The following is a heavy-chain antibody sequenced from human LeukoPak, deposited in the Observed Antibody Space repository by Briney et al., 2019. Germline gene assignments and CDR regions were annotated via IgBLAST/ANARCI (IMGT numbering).Heavy chain of an antibody. CDR3: ARGQVVVVPAAIGRNYYYYYGMDV. V-gene: IGHV4-34*01. CDR2: INHSGST. Sequence: SETLSLTCAVYGGSFSGYYWSWIRQPPGKGLEWIGEINHSGSTNYNPSPKSRVTISVDTSKNQFSLKLSSVTAADTAVYYCARGQVVVVPAAIGRNYYYYYGMDVWGQGTTVTVSS. CDR1: GGSFSGYY. D-gene: IGHD2-2*02. J-gene: IGHJ6*02.